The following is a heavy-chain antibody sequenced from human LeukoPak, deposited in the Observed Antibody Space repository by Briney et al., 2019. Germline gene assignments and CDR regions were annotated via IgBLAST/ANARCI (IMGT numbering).Heavy chain of an antibody. CDR3: ARGVDCSSTSCYRLAFDI. V-gene: IGHV3-48*03. Sequence: GGSLRLSCAASGFAFRTYEMNWVRQAPGKGLEWVSYISSSGSTIYYADSVKGRFTISRDNAKNSLYLQMNSLRAEDTAVYYCARGVDCSSTSCYRLAFDIWGQGTMVTVSS. CDR1: GFAFRTYE. CDR2: ISSSGSTI. J-gene: IGHJ3*02. D-gene: IGHD2-2*01.